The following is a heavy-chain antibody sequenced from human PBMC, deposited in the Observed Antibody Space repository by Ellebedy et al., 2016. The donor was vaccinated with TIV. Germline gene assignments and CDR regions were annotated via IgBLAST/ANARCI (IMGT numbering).Heavy chain of an antibody. D-gene: IGHD1-1*01. CDR1: GFAFSTYS. J-gene: IGHJ4*02. Sequence: GESLKISCAASGFAFSTYSMNWVRQAPGKGLEWVSSIRSSGAYRYHADSMEGRFTISRDNAKNSLYLQMNSLRADDTDVYYCAREKTGHKWNEGFDSWGQGTLVTVSS. CDR2: IRSSGAYR. V-gene: IGHV3-21*01. CDR3: AREKTGHKWNEGFDS.